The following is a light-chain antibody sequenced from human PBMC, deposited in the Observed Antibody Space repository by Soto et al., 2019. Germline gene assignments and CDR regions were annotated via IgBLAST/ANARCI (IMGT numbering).Light chain of an antibody. Sequence: DIVMTQSPDSLAVSLGERATINCKSSQSVLYSSNNKNYLAWYQQKPGQPPKLLIYWASTRVSGVPDRFSGSGSGTDFTLTISSLQAEDVAVYYCQQYYSTRTFGQGTKVEIK. CDR3: QQYYSTRT. CDR2: WAS. J-gene: IGKJ1*01. CDR1: QSVLYSSNNKNY. V-gene: IGKV4-1*01.